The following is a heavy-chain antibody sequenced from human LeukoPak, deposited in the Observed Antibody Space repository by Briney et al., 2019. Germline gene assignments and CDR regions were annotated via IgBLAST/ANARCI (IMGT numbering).Heavy chain of an antibody. CDR2: LYTNDNT. Sequence: PSETLSLTCSASGGSIISGRYYWTWIRQPAGKGLEWIGRLYTNDNTNYDPSLESRVSISVDTSKSQFYLQLTSVTAADTAVYFCARGVVTDDYYMDVWGKGITVIVSS. D-gene: IGHD2-21*02. J-gene: IGHJ6*03. V-gene: IGHV4-61*02. CDR1: GGSIISGRYY. CDR3: ARGVVTDDYYMDV.